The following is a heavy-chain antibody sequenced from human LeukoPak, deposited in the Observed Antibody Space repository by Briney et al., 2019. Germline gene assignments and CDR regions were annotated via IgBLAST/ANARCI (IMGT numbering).Heavy chain of an antibody. V-gene: IGHV4-38-2*02. CDR2: IFHTGST. CDR3: ARGLWFGDENPPYFDY. CDR1: GYSISSGYY. Sequence: SETLSLTCTVSGYSISSGYYWAWIRQPPGKGLEWIGSIFHTGSTYHNPSLKSRVTISVDTSKNQFSLKLSSVTAADTAVYYCARGLWFGDENPPYFDYWGQGILVTVSS. J-gene: IGHJ4*02. D-gene: IGHD3-10*01.